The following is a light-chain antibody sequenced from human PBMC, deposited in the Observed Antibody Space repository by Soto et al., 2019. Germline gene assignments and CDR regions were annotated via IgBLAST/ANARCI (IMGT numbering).Light chain of an antibody. V-gene: IGKV1-39*01. CDR2: AAS. CDR3: QQYNSYWT. Sequence: DIQMTQSPSSLSASVGDRVSITCRASQSISTHLSWYQQKPGKAPKLLIYAASSLQSWVPSRFTGSGSGTDFTLTISSLQPEDFATYYCQQYNSYWTFGQGTKVDIK. J-gene: IGKJ1*01. CDR1: QSISTH.